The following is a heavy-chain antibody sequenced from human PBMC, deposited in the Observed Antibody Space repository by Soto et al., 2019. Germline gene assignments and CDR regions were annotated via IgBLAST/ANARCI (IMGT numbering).Heavy chain of an antibody. D-gene: IGHD2-15*01. J-gene: IGHJ5*02. V-gene: IGHV1-69*13. CDR3: ASRVVAATYNWFDP. CDR1: RGTFSSYA. Sequence: GASVKVSCKASRGTFSSYAISWVRQAPGQGLEWMGGIIPIFGTANYAQKFQGRVTITADESTSTAYMELSSLRSEDTAVYYCASRVVAATYNWFDPWGQGTLVTVSS. CDR2: IIPIFGTA.